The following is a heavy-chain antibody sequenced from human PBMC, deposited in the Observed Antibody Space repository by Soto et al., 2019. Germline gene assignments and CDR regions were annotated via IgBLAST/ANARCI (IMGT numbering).Heavy chain of an antibody. V-gene: IGHV4-38-2*01. D-gene: IGHD1-26*01. J-gene: IGHJ4*02. Sequence: LSLTCVVSGYPISSGYYWAWIRQPPGRGLEWIGSIYHSGRTSYKSSLKSRVTISVDTFNNQISLKLSSVTAADTAVYYCSRGGAIRETAVSYYFDYWGQGTLVTVS. CDR3: SRGGAIRETAVSYYFDY. CDR1: GYPISSGYY. CDR2: IYHSGRT.